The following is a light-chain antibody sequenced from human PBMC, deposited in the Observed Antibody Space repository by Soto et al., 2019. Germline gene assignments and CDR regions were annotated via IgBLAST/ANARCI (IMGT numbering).Light chain of an antibody. V-gene: IGKV1-39*01. Sequence: DIQMTQSPSSLSASVGDRVTITCRASQSISNFLNWFQHKPGKAPKLLIYAASSLQSAVPSRFSGSGSGTEFTLTISSLQPEDCATYYCQQTYSIPYTFGQGTKLEIK. CDR1: QSISNF. CDR3: QQTYSIPYT. J-gene: IGKJ2*01. CDR2: AAS.